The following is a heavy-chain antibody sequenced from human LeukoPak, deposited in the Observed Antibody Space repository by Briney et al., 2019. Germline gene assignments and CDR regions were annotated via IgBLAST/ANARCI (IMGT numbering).Heavy chain of an antibody. CDR1: GGSFTGYY. Sequence: SETLSLTCAVFGGSFTGYYWGWIRQPPGKGLEWIAEINHSGSTNYNPSLKGRVTISGDASKKWFSLRLGSVTAADTAVYYCARYRVAPDSSFDYWGQGTLVTVSS. J-gene: IGHJ4*02. D-gene: IGHD2-2*01. V-gene: IGHV4-34*01. CDR3: ARYRVAPDSSFDY. CDR2: INHSGST.